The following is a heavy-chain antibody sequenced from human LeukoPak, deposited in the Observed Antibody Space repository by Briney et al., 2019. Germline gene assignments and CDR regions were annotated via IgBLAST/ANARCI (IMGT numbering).Heavy chain of an antibody. CDR2: ISGSGGST. Sequence: GGSLRLSCAASGFTFSSYAMSWVRQAPGKGLEWVSAISGSGGSTYYADSVKGRFTISRDNSKNTLYLQMNSLRAEDTAVYYXXXXXXXXXXXXXLYGAFDIWGQGTMVTVSS. J-gene: IGHJ3*02. V-gene: IGHV3-23*01. D-gene: IGHD3-16*01. CDR3: XXXXXXXXXXXXLYGAFDI. CDR1: GFTFSSYA.